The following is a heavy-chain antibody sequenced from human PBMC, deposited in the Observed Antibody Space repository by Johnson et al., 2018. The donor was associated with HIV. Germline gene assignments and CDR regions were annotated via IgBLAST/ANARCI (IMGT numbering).Heavy chain of an antibody. CDR3: ARDDDAFDI. CDR1: GFTVISNY. CDR2: IYTGAST. Sequence: VQLVESGGGLVQPGGSLRLSCAASGFTVISNYMSWVRQAPGKGLEWVSVIYTGASTYYADSVKGRFTISRDNSKNTLYLQMNSLRAEDTAVYYCARDDDAFDIWGQGTMVTVSS. J-gene: IGHJ3*02. V-gene: IGHV3-66*01.